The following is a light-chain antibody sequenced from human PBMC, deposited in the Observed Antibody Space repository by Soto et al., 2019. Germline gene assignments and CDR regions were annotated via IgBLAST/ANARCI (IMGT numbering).Light chain of an antibody. CDR3: QQYSKWPFT. Sequence: EIVMTQSPATLSVSPGERATLSCRASQSVNIHLAWYQQKPGQAPRLLIYGASTRATAFPARFSGSGSGTEFTLTISSLQSEDFAVYYCQQYSKWPFTFGPGTKVDIK. CDR1: QSVNIH. V-gene: IGKV3-15*01. CDR2: GAS. J-gene: IGKJ3*01.